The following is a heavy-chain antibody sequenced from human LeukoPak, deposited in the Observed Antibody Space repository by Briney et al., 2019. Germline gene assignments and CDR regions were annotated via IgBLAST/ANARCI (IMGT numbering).Heavy chain of an antibody. D-gene: IGHD3-16*01. J-gene: IGHJ4*02. CDR2: MYYTGST. CDR3: ARLSMHTFGGARSGFDY. CDR1: GGSITSSTYY. V-gene: IGHV4-39*01. Sequence: PSETLSLTCTVSGGSITSSTYYWGWVRQPPGKGLEWIGHMYYTGSTYHNPSLKSRVTTSVDTSKKQFSLKLTSVTAADTAVYYCARLSMHTFGGARSGFDYWVQGTLVTVSS.